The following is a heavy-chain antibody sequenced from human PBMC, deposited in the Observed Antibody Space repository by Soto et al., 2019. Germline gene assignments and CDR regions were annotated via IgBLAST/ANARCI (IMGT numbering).Heavy chain of an antibody. J-gene: IGHJ4*02. CDR2: ISGSGGST. D-gene: IGHD3-3*01. CDR3: AKAYYKISTIFGVVIPLDY. Sequence: GGSLRLSCAASGFTFSSYAMSWVRQAPGKGLEWVSAISGSGGSTYYADSVKGRFTISRDNSKNTLYLQMNSLRAEDTAVYYCAKAYYKISTIFGVVIPLDYWGQGTLVTVSS. V-gene: IGHV3-23*01. CDR1: GFTFSSYA.